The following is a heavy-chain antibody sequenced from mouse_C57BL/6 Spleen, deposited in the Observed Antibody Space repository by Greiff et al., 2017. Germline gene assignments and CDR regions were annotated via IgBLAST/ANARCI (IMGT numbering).Heavy chain of an antibody. CDR2: IDPETGGT. CDR3: TRGWEGAMDY. Sequence: VQLQQSGAELVRPGASVTLSCKASGYTFTDYEMHWVKQTPVHGLEWIGAIDPETGGTAYNQKFKGKAILTADKSSSTAYMELRSLTSEDSAVYYCTRGWEGAMDYWGQGTSVTVSS. D-gene: IGHD3-3*01. J-gene: IGHJ4*01. V-gene: IGHV1-15*01. CDR1: GYTFTDYE.